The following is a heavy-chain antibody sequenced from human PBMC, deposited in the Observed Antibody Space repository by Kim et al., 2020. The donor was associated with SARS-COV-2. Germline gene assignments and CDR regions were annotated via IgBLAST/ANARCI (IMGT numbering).Heavy chain of an antibody. Sequence: GSVKGRFTISRDNSKNTLYLQMNSLRAEDTAVYYCATIATRRMDYYGMDVWGQGTTVTVSS. CDR3: ATIATRRMDYYGMDV. V-gene: IGHV3-30*07. D-gene: IGHD2-21*01. J-gene: IGHJ6*02.